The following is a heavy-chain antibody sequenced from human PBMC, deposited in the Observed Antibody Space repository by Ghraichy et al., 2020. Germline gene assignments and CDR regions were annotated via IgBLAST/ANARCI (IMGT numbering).Heavy chain of an antibody. CDR1: GGSFSGYY. D-gene: IGHD6-6*01. Sequence: SETLSLTCAVYGGSFSGYYWSWIRQPPGKGLEWIGEINHSGSTNYNPSLKSRVTISVDTSKNQFSLKLSSVTAADTAVYYCARGIKHRIAARLNWFDPWGQGTLVTVSS. CDR2: INHSGST. J-gene: IGHJ5*02. V-gene: IGHV4-34*01. CDR3: ARGIKHRIAARLNWFDP.